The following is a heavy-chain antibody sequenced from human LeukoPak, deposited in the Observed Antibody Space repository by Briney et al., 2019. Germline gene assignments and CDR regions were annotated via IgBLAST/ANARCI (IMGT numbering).Heavy chain of an antibody. J-gene: IGHJ4*02. CDR2: IASDESST. CDR1: GYTFSTHW. V-gene: IGHV3-74*01. Sequence: PLTLSCAESGYTFSTHWKNCIRPAPGKGPMWVSPIASDESSTTYAYSVKGRFSSSRDNAKNTLYLQMNSLRVEDTAVYYCARGRPHGNDYWGQGTLVTVSS. CDR3: ARGRPHGNDY. D-gene: IGHD4-23*01.